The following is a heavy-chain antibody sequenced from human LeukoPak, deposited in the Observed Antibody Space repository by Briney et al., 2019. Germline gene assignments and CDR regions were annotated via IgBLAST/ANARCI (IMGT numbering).Heavy chain of an antibody. V-gene: IGHV3-23*01. CDR2: ISITGGST. CDR3: ATLSVAAGDWDDDF. CDR1: GFTFSSYD. J-gene: IGHJ4*02. Sequence: PGGSLRLSCVASGFTFSSYDMSWVRQAPGKGLEWVSGISITGGSTYYTDSVKGRFTISRDNSKNTLYLQMNSLRVEDTAVYYCATLSVAAGDWDDDFWGQGTLLTVSS. D-gene: IGHD6-13*01.